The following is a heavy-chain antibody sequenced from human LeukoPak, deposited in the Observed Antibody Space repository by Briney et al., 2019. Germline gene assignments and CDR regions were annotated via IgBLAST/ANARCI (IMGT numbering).Heavy chain of an antibody. CDR3: AKYGPQDSGSSHFDY. CDR1: GFTFSSYG. V-gene: IGHV3-23*01. CDR2: IRDSGSST. J-gene: IGHJ4*02. Sequence: GGSLRLSCAASGFTFSSYGMSWGRQAQGKGLEWVSAIRDSGSSTHYADSVQGRFTTSRDNSKNTLFLQMNSLRAEDTAIYYCAKYGPQDSGSSHFDYWGQGALVTVSS. D-gene: IGHD1-26*01.